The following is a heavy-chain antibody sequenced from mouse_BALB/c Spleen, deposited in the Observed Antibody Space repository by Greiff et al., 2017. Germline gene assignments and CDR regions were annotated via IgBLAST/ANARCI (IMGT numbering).Heavy chain of an antibody. CDR2: INPSTGYT. J-gene: IGHJ2*01. Sequence: QVQLKESGAELAKPGASVKMSCKASGYTFTSYWMHWVKQRPGQGLEWIGYINPSTGYTEYNQKFKDKATLTADKSSSTAYMQLSSLTSEDSAVYYCARYNYGDYWGQGTTLTVSS. CDR3: ARYNYGDY. CDR1: GYTFTSYW. V-gene: IGHV1-7*01.